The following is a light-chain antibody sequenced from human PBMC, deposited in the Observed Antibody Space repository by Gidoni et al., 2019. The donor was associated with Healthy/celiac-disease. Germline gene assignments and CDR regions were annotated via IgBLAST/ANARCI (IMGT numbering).Light chain of an antibody. V-gene: IGLV3-21*02. CDR2: DDS. Sequence: SYVLTQPPSVSVAPGQTARITCGGNNIGSKSVHWYQQKPGQAPVLVVYDDSVRPSGFPERFSGSNSGNTATLTISRVEAGDEADYYCQVWDSSSDHSFWVFGGGTKLTVL. CDR3: QVWDSSSDHSFWV. CDR1: NIGSKS. J-gene: IGLJ3*02.